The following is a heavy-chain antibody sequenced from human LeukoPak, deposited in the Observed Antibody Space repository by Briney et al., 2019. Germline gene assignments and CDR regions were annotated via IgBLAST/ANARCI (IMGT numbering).Heavy chain of an antibody. CDR1: GFTFSSYW. D-gene: IGHD2-21*02. CDR3: ARSPNWGGDCS. V-gene: IGHV3-74*03. CDR2: INSDGSST. Sequence: GGSLRLSCAVSGFTFSSYWMHWVRQAPGKGLVWVSCINSDGSSTTYADSVKGRFTISRDNAKNTLYLQMNSLRAEDTAVYYCARSPNWGGDCSWGQGTLSPSP. J-gene: IGHJ5*02.